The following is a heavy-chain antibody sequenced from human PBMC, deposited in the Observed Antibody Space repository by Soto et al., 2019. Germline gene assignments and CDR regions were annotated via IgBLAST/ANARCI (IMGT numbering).Heavy chain of an antibody. CDR2: INHSGST. CDR1: GGSFSGYY. V-gene: IGHV4-34*01. J-gene: IGHJ3*02. Sequence: SETLSLTCAVYGGSFSGYYWSWIRQPPGKGLEWIGEINHSGSTNYNPSLKSRVTISVDTSKNQFSLKLSSVTAADTAVYYCARWITFGGVIVTNDAFDIWGQGTMVTVS. CDR3: ARWITFGGVIVTNDAFDI. D-gene: IGHD3-16*02.